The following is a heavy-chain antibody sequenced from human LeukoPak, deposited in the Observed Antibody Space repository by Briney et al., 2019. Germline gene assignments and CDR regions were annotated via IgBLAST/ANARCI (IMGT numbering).Heavy chain of an antibody. D-gene: IGHD4-17*01. CDR2: FYTSGST. CDR1: GGAISSYH. Sequence: SETLSLTCTVSGGAISSYHWSWIRQPAGKGLEWIGRFYTSGSTDYNPSLKSRVTISVDTSKNQFSLKLSSVTAADTAVYYCARGHGDYGAGYWGQGTLVTVSS. CDR3: ARGHGDYGAGY. J-gene: IGHJ4*02. V-gene: IGHV4-4*07.